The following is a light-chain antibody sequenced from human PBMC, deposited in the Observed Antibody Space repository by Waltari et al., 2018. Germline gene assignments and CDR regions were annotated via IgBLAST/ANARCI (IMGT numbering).Light chain of an antibody. J-gene: IGLJ3*02. Sequence: QTVVTQEPSVTASPGGTVTLTRTSSTGTVSGDNYPNWFQQKPGQVPRALIYSTSKKHSWTPARFSGSLLGGKAVLTLSDVQPEDEADYYCLLYYGASQGVFGGGTKVTVL. CDR1: TGTVSGDNY. CDR2: STS. CDR3: LLYYGASQGV. V-gene: IGLV7-43*01.